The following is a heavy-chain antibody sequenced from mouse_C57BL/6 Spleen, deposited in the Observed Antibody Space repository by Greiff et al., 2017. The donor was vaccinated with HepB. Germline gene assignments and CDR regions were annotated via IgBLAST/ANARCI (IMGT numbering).Heavy chain of an antibody. CDR3: ARPGYYGSRGAWFAY. CDR1: GFTFSDYG. J-gene: IGHJ3*01. CDR2: ISSGSSTI. Sequence: EVKLVESGGGLVKPGGSLKLSCAASGFTFSDYGMHWVRQAPEKGLEWVAYISSGSSTIYYADTVKGRFTISRDNAKNTLFLQMTSLRSEDTAMYYCARPGYYGSRGAWFAYWGQGTLVTVSA. V-gene: IGHV5-17*01. D-gene: IGHD1-1*01.